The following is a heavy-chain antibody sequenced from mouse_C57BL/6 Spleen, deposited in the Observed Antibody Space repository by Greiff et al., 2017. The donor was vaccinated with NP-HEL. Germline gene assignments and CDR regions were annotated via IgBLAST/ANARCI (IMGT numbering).Heavy chain of an antibody. D-gene: IGHD1-1*01. J-gene: IGHJ1*03. CDR2: IWSDGST. Sequence: VMLVESGPGLVAPSQSLSITCTVSGFSLTSYGVLWVRQPPGKGLEWLVVIWSDGSTTYNSALKSRLSISKDNSKSQVFLKMNSLQTDDTAMYYCARGNYGSSYGYFDVWGTGTTVTVSS. V-gene: IGHV2-6*03. CDR1: GFSLTSYG. CDR3: ARGNYGSSYGYFDV.